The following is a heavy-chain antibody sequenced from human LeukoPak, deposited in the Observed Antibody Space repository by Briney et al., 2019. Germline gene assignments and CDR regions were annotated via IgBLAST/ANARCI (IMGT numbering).Heavy chain of an antibody. Sequence: SETLSLTCTVSGGSISSSSYYWGWIRQPPGKGLEWIGRIYYSGSTYYNPSLKSRVTISVDTSKNQFSLKLSSVTAADTAVYYCARRAQLWLMEVDYWGQGTLVTVSS. CDR3: ARRAQLWLMEVDY. CDR2: IYYSGST. D-gene: IGHD5-18*01. V-gene: IGHV4-39*01. CDR1: GGSISSSSYY. J-gene: IGHJ4*02.